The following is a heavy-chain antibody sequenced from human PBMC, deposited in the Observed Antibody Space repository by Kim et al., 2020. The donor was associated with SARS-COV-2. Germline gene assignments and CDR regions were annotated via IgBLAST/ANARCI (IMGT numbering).Heavy chain of an antibody. CDR3: ARGRSSGWEFDY. CDR1: GGSFSGYY. Sequence: SETLSLTCAVYGGSFSGYYWSWIRQPPGKGLEWIGEINHSGSTNYNPSLKSRVTISVDTSKNQFSLKLSSVTAADTAVYYCARGRSSGWEFDYWGQGTLVTVSS. V-gene: IGHV4-34*01. D-gene: IGHD6-19*01. CDR2: INHSGST. J-gene: IGHJ4*02.